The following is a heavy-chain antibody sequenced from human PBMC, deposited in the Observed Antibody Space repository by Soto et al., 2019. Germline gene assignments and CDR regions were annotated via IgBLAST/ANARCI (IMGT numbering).Heavy chain of an antibody. CDR2: ISAHNGNT. CDR3: ARVGVVRRGMDV. V-gene: IGHV1-18*01. CDR1: GFAFTSYG. D-gene: IGHD2-15*01. Sequence: QVQLVQSGAEVMKPGASMQVSCKASGFAFTSYGISWVRQAPGQGLEWMGWISAHNGNTNYAQKFQGRVTKNTDTATSTAHKELRSLREDDTDVYYCARVGVVRRGMDVWGQGGTVTVSA. J-gene: IGHJ6*01.